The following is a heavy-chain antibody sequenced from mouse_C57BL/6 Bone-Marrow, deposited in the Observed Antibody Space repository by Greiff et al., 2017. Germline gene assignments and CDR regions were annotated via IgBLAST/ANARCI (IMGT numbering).Heavy chain of an antibody. Sequence: EVMLVESGGGLVKPGGSLKLSCAASGFTFSSYAMSWVRQTPGKRLEWVATISDGGSYTYYPDNVKGRFTIARDNAKNNLYLQMSHLKSEDAAMYYCARDPFYDYDGAYWGQGTLVTVSA. CDR3: ARDPFYDYDGAY. J-gene: IGHJ3*01. CDR1: GFTFSSYA. V-gene: IGHV5-4*01. D-gene: IGHD2-4*01. CDR2: ISDGGSYT.